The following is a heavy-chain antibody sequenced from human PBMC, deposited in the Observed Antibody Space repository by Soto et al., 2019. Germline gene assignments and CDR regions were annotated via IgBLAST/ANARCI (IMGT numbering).Heavy chain of an antibody. Sequence: QVQLVQSGAEVKKPGSSVKVSCKASGGTFSSYAISWVRQAPGQGLEWMGGITPIFGTANYAQKFQGRVTITADESTSTAYMELSSLRSEDTAVYYCARVDDNDFWSGYSLDYWGQGTLVTVSS. CDR3: ARVDDNDFWSGYSLDY. D-gene: IGHD3-3*01. J-gene: IGHJ4*02. CDR2: ITPIFGTA. CDR1: GGTFSSYA. V-gene: IGHV1-69*01.